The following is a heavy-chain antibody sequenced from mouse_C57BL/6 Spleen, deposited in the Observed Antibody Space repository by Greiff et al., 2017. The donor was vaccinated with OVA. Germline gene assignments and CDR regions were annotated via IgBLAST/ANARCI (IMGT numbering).Heavy chain of an antibody. J-gene: IGHJ4*01. D-gene: IGHD2-5*01. V-gene: IGHV1-55*01. CDR3: ARCGYYSNYYAMDY. CDR1: GYTFTSYW. CDR2: IYPGSGST. Sequence: QVQLQQPGAELVKPGASVKMSCKASGYTFTSYWITWVKQRPGQGLEWIGDIYPGSGSTNYNEKFKSKATLIVDTSSSTAYMQLSSLTSEDSAVYYCARCGYYSNYYAMDYWGQGTSVTVSS.